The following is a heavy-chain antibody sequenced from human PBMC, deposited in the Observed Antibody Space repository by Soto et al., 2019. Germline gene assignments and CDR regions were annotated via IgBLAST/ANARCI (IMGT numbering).Heavy chain of an antibody. V-gene: IGHV3-15*01. CDR2: IKSKTDGGTT. Sequence: GGSKTVSCTACGFTISNAWRSWVRQDTGKGLEWVGRIKSKTDGGTTDYAAPVKGRFTISRDDSKNTLYLQMNSLETDDTAVYYCTTEYSTLSEAYYFDYWGQGTLVTVSS. CDR1: GFTISNAW. J-gene: IGHJ4*02. CDR3: TTEYSTLSEAYYFDY. D-gene: IGHD6-13*01.